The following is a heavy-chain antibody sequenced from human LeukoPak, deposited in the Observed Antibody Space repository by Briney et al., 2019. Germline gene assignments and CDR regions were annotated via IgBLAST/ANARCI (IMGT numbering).Heavy chain of an antibody. V-gene: IGHV4-61*02. CDR3: ARDHGGLNWFDP. CDR2: IYTSGST. D-gene: IGHD6-25*01. J-gene: IGHJ5*02. CDR1: GGSISSGSYY. Sequence: PSQTLSLTCTVSGGSISSGSYYWSWIRQPAGKGLEWIGRIYTSGSTNYNPSLKSRVTISVDTSKNQFSLKLSSVTAADTAVYYCARDHGGLNWFDPWGQGTLVTVSS.